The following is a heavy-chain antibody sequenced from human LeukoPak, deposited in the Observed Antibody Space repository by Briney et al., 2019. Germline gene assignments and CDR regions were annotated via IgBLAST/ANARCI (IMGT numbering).Heavy chain of an antibody. J-gene: IGHJ3*02. V-gene: IGHV3-20*04. CDR3: ARGLQAFDI. D-gene: IGHD2-15*01. CDR1: GFTFDDYG. CDR2: TNCHGAST. Sequence: PGGSLRLSCAASGFTFDDYGMSWGGQAPGKGLEWFSATNCHGASTGYAPSVKGRFTISRDNAKNSLYLQMNSLRAEDTALYYCARGLQAFDIWGQGTMVTVSS.